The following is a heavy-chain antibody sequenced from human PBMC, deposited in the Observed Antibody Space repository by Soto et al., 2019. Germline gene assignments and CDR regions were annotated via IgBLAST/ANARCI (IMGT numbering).Heavy chain of an antibody. CDR1: GFTFGDYY. D-gene: IGHD3-10*01. CDR2: ISSSGSST. CDR3: AKDFSYLAGGMDV. V-gene: IGHV3-11*01. Sequence: GGSLRLSCAASGFTFGDYYMSWIRQAPGKGLEWVSYISSSGSSTYYVDSVRGRFTISRDNAKNTLYLQMNSLRAEDTAVYYCAKDFSYLAGGMDVWGQGTTVTVSS. J-gene: IGHJ6*02.